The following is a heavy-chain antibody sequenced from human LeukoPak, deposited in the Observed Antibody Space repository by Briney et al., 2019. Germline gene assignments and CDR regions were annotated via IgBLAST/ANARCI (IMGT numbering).Heavy chain of an antibody. V-gene: IGHV3-23*01. CDR2: ISGSGDDT. D-gene: IGHD3-10*01. CDR1: GFTFSSYA. J-gene: IGHJ4*02. CDR3: AKKEAMIRGVPYYYDF. Sequence: GGSLRLSCAASGFTFSSYAMTWVRQAPGQGLEWVSAISGSGDDTYYADSVKGRFTISRDNSKNTLYLQMNSLRAEDTAVYYCAKKEAMIRGVPYYYDFWGQGTLVTVSS.